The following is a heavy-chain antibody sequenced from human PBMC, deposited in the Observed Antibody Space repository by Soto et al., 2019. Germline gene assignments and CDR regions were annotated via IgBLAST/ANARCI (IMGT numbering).Heavy chain of an antibody. CDR1: GFTFSSYW. CDR3: ARYHNYYDSSGYYYGFDY. D-gene: IGHD3-22*01. J-gene: IGHJ4*02. Sequence: GGSLRLSCAASGFTFSSYWMSWVRQAPGKGLEWVANIKQDGSEKYYVDSVKGRFTISRDNAKNSLYLQMNSLRAEDTAVYYCARYHNYYDSSGYYYGFDYWGQGTLVTVSS. V-gene: IGHV3-7*01. CDR2: IKQDGSEK.